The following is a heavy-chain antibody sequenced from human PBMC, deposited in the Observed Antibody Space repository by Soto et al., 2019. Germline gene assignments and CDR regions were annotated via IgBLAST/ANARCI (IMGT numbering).Heavy chain of an antibody. V-gene: IGHV5-51*01. J-gene: IGHJ5*02. CDR3: ARVNEQWLARGWFDP. D-gene: IGHD6-19*01. Sequence: PGESLKISCKGSGYSFTSYWIGWVRQMPGKGLEWMGIIYPGDSDTRYSPSFQGQVTISADKSISTAYLQWGSLKASDTAMYYCARVNEQWLARGWFDPWGQGTLVTVSS. CDR2: IYPGDSDT. CDR1: GYSFTSYW.